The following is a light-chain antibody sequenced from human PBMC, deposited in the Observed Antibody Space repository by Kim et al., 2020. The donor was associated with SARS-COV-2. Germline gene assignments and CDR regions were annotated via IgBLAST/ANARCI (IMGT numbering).Light chain of an antibody. V-gene: IGKV3-20*01. CDR1: HRVTYSH. J-gene: IGKJ5*01. Sequence: TPPCRAGHRVTYSHVAWYPHNPGQAPRLLIYGASSRATGLPARVSGSGSGTDFTLTISSLESEDFAVYYCQQCGASPITFGQGTRLEIK. CDR3: QQCGASPIT. CDR2: GAS.